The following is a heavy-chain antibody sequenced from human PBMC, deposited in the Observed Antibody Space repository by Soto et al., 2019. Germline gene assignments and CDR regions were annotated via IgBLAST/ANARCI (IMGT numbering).Heavy chain of an antibody. CDR1: GGSISSGGYS. CDR2: IYHSGGT. J-gene: IGHJ5*02. Sequence: QLQLQESGSGLVKPSQTLSLTCAVSGGSISSGGYSWSWIRQPPGNGLEWIGSIYHSGGTCYNPSLNSRVTISVARSKNQFSLKLSSVTAADTAVYYCARVPSPWGQGTLVTVSS. V-gene: IGHV4-30-2*01. CDR3: ARVPSP.